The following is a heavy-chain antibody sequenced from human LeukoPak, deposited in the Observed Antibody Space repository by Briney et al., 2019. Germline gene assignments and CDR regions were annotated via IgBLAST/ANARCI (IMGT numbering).Heavy chain of an antibody. CDR1: EFTFSSYE. CDR2: VSGSGSPI. Sequence: PGGSLRLACVTSEFTFSSYEMNWVRQAPGKGLEWISYVSGSGSPIFYADSVKGRFTISRDNAQNSLYLQMNSLRAEDTAVYYCAIEWLLGAMNAFGIWGQGTMVTVSS. V-gene: IGHV3-48*03. CDR3: AIEWLLGAMNAFGI. J-gene: IGHJ3*02. D-gene: IGHD3-22*01.